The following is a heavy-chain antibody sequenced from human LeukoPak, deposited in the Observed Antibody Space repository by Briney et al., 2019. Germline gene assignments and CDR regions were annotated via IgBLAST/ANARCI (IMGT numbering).Heavy chain of an antibody. D-gene: IGHD7-27*01. V-gene: IGHV4-59*01. J-gene: IGHJ3*02. Sequence: PSETLSLTCTVSGGSISSYYWSWIRQPPGKGLEWIGYIYYSGSTNYNPSLKSRVTISVDTSKNQFSLELSSVTAADTAVYYCASMGIRHAFDIWGQGTRVTVSS. CDR1: GGSISSYY. CDR3: ASMGIRHAFDI. CDR2: IYYSGST.